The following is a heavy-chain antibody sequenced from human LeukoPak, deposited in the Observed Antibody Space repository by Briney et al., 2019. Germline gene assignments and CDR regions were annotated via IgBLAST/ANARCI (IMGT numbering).Heavy chain of an antibody. J-gene: IGHJ4*02. Sequence: SETLSLTCTVSGGSISSSSYYWGWIRQPPGKGLEWIGSIYYSGSTYYNPSLKSRVTISVDTSKNQFSLKLSSVAAADTAVYYCARGEEMATFDYWGQGTLVTVSS. CDR3: ARGEEMATFDY. CDR1: GGSISSSSYY. D-gene: IGHD5-24*01. CDR2: IYYSGST. V-gene: IGHV4-39*07.